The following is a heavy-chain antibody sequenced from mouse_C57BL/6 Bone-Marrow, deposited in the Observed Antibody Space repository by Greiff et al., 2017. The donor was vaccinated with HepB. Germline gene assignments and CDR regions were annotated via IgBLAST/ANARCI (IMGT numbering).Heavy chain of an antibody. CDR2: IWSGGST. V-gene: IGHV2-2*01. J-gene: IGHJ4*01. Sequence: VQVVESGPGLVQPSQSLSITCTVSGFSLTSYGVHWVRQSPGKGLEWLGVIWSGGSTDYNAAFISRLSISKDNSKSQVFFKMNSLQADDTAIYYCARMGQLRLCAMDYWGQGTSVTVSS. D-gene: IGHD3-2*02. CDR3: ARMGQLRLCAMDY. CDR1: GFSLTSYG.